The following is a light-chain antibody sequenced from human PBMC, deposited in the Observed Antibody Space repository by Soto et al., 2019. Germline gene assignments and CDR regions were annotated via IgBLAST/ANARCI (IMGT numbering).Light chain of an antibody. Sequence: QSVLTQPASVSGSPGQSVTISCTGTSSDIGLYNYVSWYQQHPAKAPKLMVYDVTHRPSGVSNRFSGSKSGNTASLTISGLLVEDEADYYCTSYTNSNTLILGGGTKLTVL. CDR2: DVT. CDR3: TSYTNSNTLI. CDR1: SSDIGLYNY. J-gene: IGLJ2*01. V-gene: IGLV2-14*01.